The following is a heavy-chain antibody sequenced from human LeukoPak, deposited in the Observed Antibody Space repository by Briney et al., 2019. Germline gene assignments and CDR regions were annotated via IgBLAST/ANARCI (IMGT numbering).Heavy chain of an antibody. J-gene: IGHJ4*02. CDR2: ITGSGGST. CDR3: AKGSRVFDY. CDR1: GFTFDDFP. V-gene: IGHV3-23*01. Sequence: GGSLRLSCAASGFTFDDFPMHWVRQQPGKGLEWVSTITGSGGSTYYADSVKGRFTISRDNSKNTLYLQMNSLRADDTAVYYCAKGSRVFDYWGQGTLVTVSS.